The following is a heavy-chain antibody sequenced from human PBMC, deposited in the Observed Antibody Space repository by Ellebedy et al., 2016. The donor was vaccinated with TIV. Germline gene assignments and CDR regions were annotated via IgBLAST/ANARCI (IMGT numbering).Heavy chain of an antibody. Sequence: GESLKISCAASGFTFSTYWMTWVRQAPGKGLEWVANIKQDGSEKYYVDSVKGRFTISRDNAKHSLYLQMNSLRPEDTAVYYCAFPRAGYNSGWTYWGQGTLVTVSS. CDR3: AFPRAGYNSGWTY. J-gene: IGHJ4*02. D-gene: IGHD6-19*01. V-gene: IGHV3-7*03. CDR1: GFTFSTYW. CDR2: IKQDGSEK.